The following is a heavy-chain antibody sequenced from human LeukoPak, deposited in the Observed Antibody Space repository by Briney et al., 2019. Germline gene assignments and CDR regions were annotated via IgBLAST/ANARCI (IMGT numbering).Heavy chain of an antibody. J-gene: IGHJ6*02. CDR1: GGSISSFY. V-gene: IGHV4-4*07. D-gene: IGHD1-1*01. Sequence: PSETLSLTCTVSGGSISSFYWSWIRQPAEKGLEWIGRIHTSGSTNYNPSLRSRVSTSVDTSKNQFSLHLSSVTAADTAVYFCARHDDIGVFRNGLDVWGQGTTVTVSS. CDR3: ARHDDIGVFRNGLDV. CDR2: IHTSGST.